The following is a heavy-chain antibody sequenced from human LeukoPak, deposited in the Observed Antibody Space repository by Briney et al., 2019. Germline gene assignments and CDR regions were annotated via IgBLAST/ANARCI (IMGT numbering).Heavy chain of an antibody. CDR2: IKSKMDGGRT. CDR3: TTDLDYGVLLGYYWGDS. J-gene: IGHJ4*02. Sequence: PGGSLRLSCAASGFTFSNAWVSWVRQAPGKGRGWGGRIKSKMDGGRTDYADSVKGRFTISRDDSKNTVYLQMTSLKPEDTAVYFCTTDLDYGVLLGYYWGDSWGQGTLVTVSS. V-gene: IGHV3-15*01. CDR1: GFTFSNAW. D-gene: IGHD3-9*01.